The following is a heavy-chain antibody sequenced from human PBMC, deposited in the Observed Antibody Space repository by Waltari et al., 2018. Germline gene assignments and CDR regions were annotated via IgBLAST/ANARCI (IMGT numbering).Heavy chain of an antibody. CDR1: GASISSSNY. CDR3: ARELGN. V-gene: IGHV4-61*02. CDR2: IYTRGST. Sequence: QVQLQESGPGLVKPSQTLSLTCAVSGASISSSNYWTWIRQPAGKGLEWIGLIYTRGSTNYNPALKSRVTISVDASKNQFSLKLGSVTAADTAVYYCARELGNWGQGTLVTVSA. J-gene: IGHJ4*02.